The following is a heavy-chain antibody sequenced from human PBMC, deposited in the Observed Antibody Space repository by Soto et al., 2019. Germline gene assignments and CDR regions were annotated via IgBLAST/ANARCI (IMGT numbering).Heavy chain of an antibody. CDR1: GYTFSAFW. CDR3: ARPLYYYDSSGYSSRGAFDI. V-gene: IGHV5-10-1*01. J-gene: IGHJ3*02. CDR2: IDPRDSYS. Sequence: PGESLKISCQASGYTFSAFWITWVRQMPGKGLEWMATIDPRDSYSNYSLSFQGHVTISADKSIGSAYLHWSTLEASDTAIYYCARPLYYYDSSGYSSRGAFDIWGQGTMVTVSS. D-gene: IGHD3-22*01.